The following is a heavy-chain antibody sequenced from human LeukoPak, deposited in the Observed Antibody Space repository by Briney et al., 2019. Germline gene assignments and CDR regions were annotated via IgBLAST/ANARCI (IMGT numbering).Heavy chain of an antibody. Sequence: SETLSLTCTVSGGAISSYFWSWIRQPPGKGLEWIGYIQNSGNSNYNSSLKSRVTISVDTSQNHFSLKVSSVTAADTAVYYCARGRRRQQSPFDYWGQGTLVAVSS. J-gene: IGHJ4*02. V-gene: IGHV4-59*01. CDR3: ARGRRRQQSPFDY. D-gene: IGHD5-24*01. CDR2: IQNSGNS. CDR1: GGAISSYF.